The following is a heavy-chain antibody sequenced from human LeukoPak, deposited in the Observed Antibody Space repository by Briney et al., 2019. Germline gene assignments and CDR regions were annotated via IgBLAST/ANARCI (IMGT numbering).Heavy chain of an antibody. CDR1: GGSISSSSYY. D-gene: IGHD1-26*01. CDR3: ASYRRLVGATDAFDI. CDR2: IYYSGST. Sequence: SETLSLTCTVSGGSISSSSYYWGWIRQPPGKGLEWIGSIYYSGSTYYNPSPKSRVTISVDTSKNQFSLKLSSVTAADTAVYYCASYRRLVGATDAFDIWGQGTMVTVSS. V-gene: IGHV4-39*01. J-gene: IGHJ3*02.